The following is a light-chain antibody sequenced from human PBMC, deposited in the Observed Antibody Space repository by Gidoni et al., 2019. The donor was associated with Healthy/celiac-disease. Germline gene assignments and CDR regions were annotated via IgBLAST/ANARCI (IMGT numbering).Light chain of an antibody. CDR1: QSVSSN. CDR2: GAS. Sequence: EIVMTHSPATLSVSPGERATLPCRASQSVSSNLAWYQQKPGQAPRLLIYGASTRATGIPARFSGSGSGTEFTLTISSLQSEDFAVYYCQQYNNWPPPTFGQGTKVEIK. V-gene: IGKV3-15*01. CDR3: QQYNNWPPPT. J-gene: IGKJ1*01.